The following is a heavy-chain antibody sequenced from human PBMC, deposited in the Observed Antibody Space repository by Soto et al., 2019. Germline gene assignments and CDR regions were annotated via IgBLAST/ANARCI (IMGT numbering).Heavy chain of an antibody. CDR3: TTMDNYGGNVPFDC. CDR2: IKSKANGGTT. J-gene: IGHJ4*02. CDR1: GFIFNDAW. D-gene: IGHD4-17*01. V-gene: IGHV3-15*07. Sequence: EVQLVESGGGLVKPGGSLTLSCAASGFIFNDAWMNWVRQAPGKGLEWVGRIKSKANGGTTDYTASVKGRFTISRDDSKTTVYLQMNSLKTEDAAVYYCTTMDNYGGNVPFDCWGQGTQVTVSS.